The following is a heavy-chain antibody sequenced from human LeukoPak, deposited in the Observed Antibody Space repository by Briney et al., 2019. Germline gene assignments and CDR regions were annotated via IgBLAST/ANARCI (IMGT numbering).Heavy chain of an antibody. J-gene: IGHJ5*02. V-gene: IGHV3-30*02. CDR2: IESDESIS. Sequence: GGSLRLSCAASGLTFRHYGMHWVRQTPGKGLEWVAFIESDESISQYADLAKGRFTISRDNSKNMLYLQMNSLRTEDTAMYYCTKNTGRREGWFDPWGQGTLVTVSS. CDR1: GLTFRHYG. D-gene: IGHD1-26*01. CDR3: TKNTGRREGWFDP.